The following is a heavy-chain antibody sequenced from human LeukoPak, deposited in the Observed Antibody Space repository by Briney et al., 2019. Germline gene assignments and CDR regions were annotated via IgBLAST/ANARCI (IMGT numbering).Heavy chain of an antibody. Sequence: ASVKVSCKASGYTFTGYFMHWVRQAPGRGLEWIGRINPNSGDTNYAQTLQGRVTMTRDTSISTVYMELSRLRSDDTAVYYCARDLSSTSNWELDYWGQGTLVTVSS. D-gene: IGHD7-27*01. V-gene: IGHV1-2*06. CDR2: INPNSGDT. J-gene: IGHJ4*02. CDR3: ARDLSSTSNWELDY. CDR1: GYTFTGYF.